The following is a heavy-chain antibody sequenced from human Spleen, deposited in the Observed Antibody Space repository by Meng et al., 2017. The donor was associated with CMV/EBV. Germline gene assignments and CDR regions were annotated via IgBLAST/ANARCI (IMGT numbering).Heavy chain of an antibody. J-gene: IGHJ5*02. CDR2: INHAGST. Sequence: SETLSLTCAVYDDSFTANFWSWIRQSPVKGLEWIGEINHAGSTTYNPSLKSRVTISVDSSKKQFPLNLSSVTAADTGVYYCARGRSRSGTGYLGPWGQGTLVTVSS. CDR1: DDSFTANF. V-gene: IGHV4-34*01. CDR3: ARGRSRSGTGYLGP. D-gene: IGHD3/OR15-3a*01.